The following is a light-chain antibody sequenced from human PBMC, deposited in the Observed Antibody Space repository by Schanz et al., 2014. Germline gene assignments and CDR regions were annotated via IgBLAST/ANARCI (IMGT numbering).Light chain of an antibody. CDR1: SSDIGSYNL. CDR3: SSYTTTTSL. V-gene: IGLV2-14*02. CDR2: DVS. Sequence: QSALTQPASVSGSPGQSITISCTGTSSDIGSYNLVSWYQQHPDKAPKLMIYDVSNRPSGVSNRFSGSKSGNTASLTISGLQAEDEADYYCSSYTTTTSLFGGGTKLTVL. J-gene: IGLJ2*01.